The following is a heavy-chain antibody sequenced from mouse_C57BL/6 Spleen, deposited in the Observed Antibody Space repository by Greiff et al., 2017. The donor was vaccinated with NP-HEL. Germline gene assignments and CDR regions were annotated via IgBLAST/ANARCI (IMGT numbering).Heavy chain of an antibody. V-gene: IGHV5-17*01. J-gene: IGHJ2*01. CDR2: ISSGSSTI. D-gene: IGHD1-1*01. Sequence: EVQRVESGGGLVKPGGSLKLSCAASGFTFSDYGMHWVRQAPEKGLEWVAYISSGSSTIYYADTVKGRFTISRDNAKNTLFLQMTSLRSEDTAMYYCARPSPSYGNYFDYWGQGTTLTVSS. CDR1: GFTFSDYG. CDR3: ARPSPSYGNYFDY.